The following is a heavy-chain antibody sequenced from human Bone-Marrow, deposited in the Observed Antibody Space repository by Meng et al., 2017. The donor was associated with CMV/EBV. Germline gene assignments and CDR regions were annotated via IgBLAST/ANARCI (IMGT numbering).Heavy chain of an antibody. CDR3: ARDATGSWELND. J-gene: IGHJ4*02. CDR1: GFTFDDYG. D-gene: IGHD1-26*01. CDR2: INWNGGST. Sequence: GESLKISCAASGFTFDDYGMSWVRQAPGKGLEWVSGINWNGGSTGYADSVKGRFTISRDNAKNSLYLQMNSLRAEDTALYYCARDATGSWELNDWGQGTQVTVSS. V-gene: IGHV3-20*04.